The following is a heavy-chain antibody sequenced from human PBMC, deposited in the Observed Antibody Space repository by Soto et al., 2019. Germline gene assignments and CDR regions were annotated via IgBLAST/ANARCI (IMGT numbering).Heavy chain of an antibody. CDR1: GFTFDDYT. J-gene: IGHJ6*02. CDR2: ISWDGGST. D-gene: IGHD3-10*01. Sequence: PGGSLRLSCAASGFTFDDYTMHWVRQAPGKGLEWVSLISWDGGSTYYADSVKGRFTISRDNSKNSLYLQMNSLRTEDTALYYCAKDLRRRYYGSGSHSYYGMDVWGQGPTVTGSS. CDR3: AKDLRRRYYGSGSHSYYGMDV. V-gene: IGHV3-43*01.